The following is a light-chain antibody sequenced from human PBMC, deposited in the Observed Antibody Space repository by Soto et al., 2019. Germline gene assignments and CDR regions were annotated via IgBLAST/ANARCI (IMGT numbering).Light chain of an antibody. CDR3: QHYNNWPFA. CDR2: GAS. J-gene: IGKJ3*01. Sequence: EIVMTQSPATLSVSPVERATLSCMASQGVSSNLAWYQQKPGQAPRLLIFGASSRATGIPARFSGSGSGTEFTLTISSLQSEDFAVYYCQHYNNWPFAFGPGTKVDIK. CDR1: QGVSSN. V-gene: IGKV3-15*01.